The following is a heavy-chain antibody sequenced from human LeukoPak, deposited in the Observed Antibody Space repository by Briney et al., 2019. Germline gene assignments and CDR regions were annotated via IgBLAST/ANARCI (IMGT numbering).Heavy chain of an antibody. D-gene: IGHD1-26*01. V-gene: IGHV3-48*04. Sequence: GGSLRLSCAASGFTFSSYSMDWVRQAPGKGLEWVSYISSSSSTIYYADSVKGRFTISRDNAKNSLYLQMDSLRAEDTAFYYCAREVRRGSDYFDYWGQGTLVTVSS. CDR1: GFTFSSYS. J-gene: IGHJ4*02. CDR3: AREVRRGSDYFDY. CDR2: ISSSSSTI.